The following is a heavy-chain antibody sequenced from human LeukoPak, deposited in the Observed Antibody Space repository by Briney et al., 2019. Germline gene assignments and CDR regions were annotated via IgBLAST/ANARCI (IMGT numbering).Heavy chain of an antibody. CDR1: GFTFSSYG. CDR3: AKVEISEGGTGRFDY. J-gene: IGHJ4*02. CDR2: IRYDGSNK. D-gene: IGHD1-26*01. V-gene: IGHV3-30*02. Sequence: PGGSLRLSCAASGFTFSSYGMHWVRQAPGKGLEWVAFIRYDGSNKYYADSVKGRFTISRDNSKNTLYLQMNSLRAEDTAVYYCAKVEISEGGTGRFDYWGQGTLVTVSS.